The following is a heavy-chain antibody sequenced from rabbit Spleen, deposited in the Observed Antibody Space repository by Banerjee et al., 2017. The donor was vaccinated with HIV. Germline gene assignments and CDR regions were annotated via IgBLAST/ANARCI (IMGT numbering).Heavy chain of an antibody. CDR2: IDQVFGST. CDR1: GFSFSSGYD. J-gene: IGHJ6*01. Sequence: QSLEESGGGLVKPGASLTLTCKASGFSFSSGYDMCWVRQAPGKGLEWIACIDQVFGSTYFASWAKGRFTCSKTSSTTATLQMTRLTVADTATYFCARDSSSSFSSYGMDLWGQGTLVTVS. D-gene: IGHD1-1*01. CDR3: ARDSSSSFSSYGMDL. V-gene: IGHV1S40*01.